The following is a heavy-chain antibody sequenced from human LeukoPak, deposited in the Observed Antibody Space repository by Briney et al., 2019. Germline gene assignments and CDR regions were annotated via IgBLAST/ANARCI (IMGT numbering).Heavy chain of an antibody. CDR3: ARGDYEDYYYSGMDV. Sequence: GGSLRLSCAASGFTFNNYAMTWVRQAPGKGLEWVSVIYSGGSTYYADSVKGRFTISRDTSKNTLYLQMNSLRAEDTAVYYCARGDYEDYYYSGMDVWGQGTTVTVSS. J-gene: IGHJ6*02. CDR2: IYSGGST. V-gene: IGHV3-53*01. CDR1: GFTFNNYA. D-gene: IGHD4-17*01.